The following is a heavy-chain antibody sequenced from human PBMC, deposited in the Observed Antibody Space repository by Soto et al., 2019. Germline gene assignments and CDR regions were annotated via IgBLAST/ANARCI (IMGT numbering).Heavy chain of an antibody. CDR1: GGSISSSSYY. Sequence: SATLSLTCTVSGGSISSSSYYWGWIRQPPGKGLEWIGSIYYSGSTYYNPSLKSRVTISVDTSKNQFSLKLSSVTAADTAVYYCARDRVAARPGRFDYWGQGTLVTVSS. D-gene: IGHD6-6*01. V-gene: IGHV4-39*02. CDR2: IYYSGST. J-gene: IGHJ4*02. CDR3: ARDRVAARPGRFDY.